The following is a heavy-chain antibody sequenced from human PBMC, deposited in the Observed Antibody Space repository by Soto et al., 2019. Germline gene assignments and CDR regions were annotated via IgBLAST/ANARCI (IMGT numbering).Heavy chain of an antibody. Sequence: PSETLSLTCAVSGDSITSSYWSWLRQPPGKGLEWIAYIHHSGGTNYNPSPKSRVTISVDTSKNQFSLKLSSVTAADTAVYYCARHLSTTAAPLPFDYWGQGTLVTVSS. J-gene: IGHJ4*02. CDR1: GDSITSSY. V-gene: IGHV4-59*08. CDR2: IHHSGGT. D-gene: IGHD1-1*01. CDR3: ARHLSTTAAPLPFDY.